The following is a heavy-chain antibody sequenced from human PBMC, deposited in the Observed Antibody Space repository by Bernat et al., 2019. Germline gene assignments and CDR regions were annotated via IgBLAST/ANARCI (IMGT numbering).Heavy chain of an antibody. D-gene: IGHD2-15*01. Sequence: EVQLLESGGGLVQPGGSLRLSCAASGFTFSSYAMSWLRQAPGKGLHWVSSISAGGTTYYADSVKGRFTISRDNSKTTLYLQMNSLSAEDTAVYYCAKEGAAAQVEYFQSWGQGTLVIVSS. J-gene: IGHJ1*01. CDR3: AKEGAAAQVEYFQS. V-gene: IGHV3-23*01. CDR2: ISAGGTT. CDR1: GFTFSSYA.